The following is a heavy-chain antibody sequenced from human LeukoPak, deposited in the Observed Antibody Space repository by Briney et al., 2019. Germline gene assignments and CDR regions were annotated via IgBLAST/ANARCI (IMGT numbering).Heavy chain of an antibody. CDR3: ARDLGRRGAFDI. V-gene: IGHV3-30-3*01. CDR2: ISYDGSNK. Sequence: GGSLRLSCAASGFTFSSYAMHWVRQAPGKGLEWVAVISYDGSNKYYADSVKGRFTISRDNSKNTLYLQMNSLRAEDTAVYYCARDLGRRGAFDIWGQGTMVTVSS. J-gene: IGHJ3*02. CDR1: GFTFSSYA. D-gene: IGHD2-15*01.